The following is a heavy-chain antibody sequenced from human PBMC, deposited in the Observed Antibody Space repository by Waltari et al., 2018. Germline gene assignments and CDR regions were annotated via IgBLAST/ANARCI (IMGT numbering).Heavy chain of an antibody. CDR3: ARHWKKRGYMFDP. CDR2: IYYSGST. CDR1: GASISRSSYY. D-gene: IGHD5-12*01. J-gene: IGHJ5*02. Sequence: QLQLQESGPGLVKPSETLSLTCTVSGASISRSSYYWGWIRPSPGKGLEYIGSIYYSGSTDYNPTLESRVTISGDTSKNQFSLKRSSVTAADTAVYYCARHWKKRGYMFDPWGQGTLVTVSS. V-gene: IGHV4-39*01.